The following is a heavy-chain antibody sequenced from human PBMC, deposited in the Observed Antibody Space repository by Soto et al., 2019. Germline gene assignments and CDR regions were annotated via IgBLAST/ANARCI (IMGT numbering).Heavy chain of an antibody. CDR3: TTARGTYGAEYFQH. CDR1: GFTFTNAW. V-gene: IGHV3-15*01. D-gene: IGHD4-17*01. CDR2: IKSKTDGGTT. Sequence: GSLRLSCAASGFTFTNAWMSWVRQAPGKGLEWVDRIKSKTDGGTTDYAAPVKGRFTISRDDSKNTLYLQMNSLKTEDTAVYYCTTARGTYGAEYFQHWGQGTLVTVSS. J-gene: IGHJ1*01.